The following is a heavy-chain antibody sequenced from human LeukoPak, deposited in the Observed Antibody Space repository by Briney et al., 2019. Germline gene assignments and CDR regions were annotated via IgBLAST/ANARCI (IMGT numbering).Heavy chain of an antibody. CDR3: ATYTSDRASFDY. D-gene: IGHD3-22*01. V-gene: IGHV4-4*07. J-gene: IGHJ4*02. CDR1: GGSISSYY. Sequence: SETLSLTCTVSGGSISSYYWSWIRQPAGKGLEWIGRIYTSGSTNYNPSLKSRVTMSVDTSKNQFSLKLSAVTAADTAVYYCATYTSDRASFDYWGQGTLVTVSS. CDR2: IYTSGST.